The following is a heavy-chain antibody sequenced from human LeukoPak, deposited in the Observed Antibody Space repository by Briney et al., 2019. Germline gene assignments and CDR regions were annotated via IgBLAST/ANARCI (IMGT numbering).Heavy chain of an antibody. CDR3: AKDFKIWFGEYFDY. CDR2: ISGSGGST. Sequence: PGGSLRLSCAASGFTFSSYAMSWVRQAPGKGLGWVSAISGSGGSTYYADSVKGRFTISRDNSKNTMYLQMNSLRAEDTAVYYCAKDFKIWFGEYFDYWGQGTLVTVSS. V-gene: IGHV3-23*01. D-gene: IGHD3-10*01. J-gene: IGHJ4*02. CDR1: GFTFSSYA.